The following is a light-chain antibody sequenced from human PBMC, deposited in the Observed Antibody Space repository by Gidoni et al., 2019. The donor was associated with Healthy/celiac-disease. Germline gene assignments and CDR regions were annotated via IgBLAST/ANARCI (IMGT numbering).Light chain of an antibody. V-gene: IGLV3-1*01. CDR1: KLGDKY. CDR2: QDS. CDR3: QAWDSSNYV. J-gene: IGLJ1*01. Sequence: SYELTQPPSVSVSPGQTASIPCSGDKLGDKYACWYQQKPGQSPVLVIYQDSKRPPGIPERFSGSNSGNTATLTISGTQAMDEADYYCQAWDSSNYVFGTGTKVTVL.